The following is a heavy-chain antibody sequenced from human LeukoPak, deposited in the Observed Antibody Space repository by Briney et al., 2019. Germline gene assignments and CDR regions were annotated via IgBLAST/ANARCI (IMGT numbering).Heavy chain of an antibody. V-gene: IGHV3-33*01. J-gene: IGHJ4*02. CDR1: GFTFSSYG. CDR3: ATIMITFGGVIV. CDR2: IWYDGSHK. Sequence: PGGSLRLSCAASGFTFSSYGMHWVRQAPGKGLEWVAVIWYDGSHKYYADSVKGRLTISRDNSKNTLYLQMNSVRAEDTAVYYCATIMITFGGVIVWGQGTLVTVSS. D-gene: IGHD3-16*02.